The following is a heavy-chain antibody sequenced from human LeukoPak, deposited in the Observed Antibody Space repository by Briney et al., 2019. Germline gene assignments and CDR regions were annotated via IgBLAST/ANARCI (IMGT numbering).Heavy chain of an antibody. J-gene: IGHJ4*02. CDR1: GGTFNNFG. CDR3: ATLRLGQLSFDF. Sequence: GASVKVSCTASGGTFNNFGINWVRQAPGQGLDWMGGVSPIFGAANYAQRFQGRITITADESTNTAFMEMSSLRSEDTAVYYCATLRLGQLSFDFWGQGTLVTVSS. D-gene: IGHD3-16*02. CDR2: VSPIFGAA. V-gene: IGHV1-69*13.